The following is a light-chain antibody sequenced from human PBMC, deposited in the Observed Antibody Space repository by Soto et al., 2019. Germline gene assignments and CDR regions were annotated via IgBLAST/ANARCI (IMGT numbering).Light chain of an antibody. V-gene: IGKV3-20*01. J-gene: IGKJ4*01. CDR1: QSVGRNY. Sequence: EIVLTQSPGTLSLSPGERATLSCRASQSVGRNYLAWYQQKPSQAPRLLIHAASSRATGIPDTFSGSGSETDFTLTISRLEPEDFAVYYCQQYAESPLTFGGGTKVEIK. CDR2: AAS. CDR3: QQYAESPLT.